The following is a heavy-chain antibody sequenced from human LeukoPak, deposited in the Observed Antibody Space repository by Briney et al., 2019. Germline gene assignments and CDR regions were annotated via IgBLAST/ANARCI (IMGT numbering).Heavy chain of an antibody. CDR1: GYTLTELS. CDR3: ARQFPQYWYFDL. D-gene: IGHD4-11*01. Sequence: ASVKVSCKVSGYTLTELSMHWVRQAPGKGLEWMGGFDPEDGETIYAQKFQGRVTMTEDTSTDTAYMELSSLRSEDTAVYYCARQFPQYWYFDLWGRGTLVTVSS. V-gene: IGHV1-24*01. J-gene: IGHJ2*01. CDR2: FDPEDGET.